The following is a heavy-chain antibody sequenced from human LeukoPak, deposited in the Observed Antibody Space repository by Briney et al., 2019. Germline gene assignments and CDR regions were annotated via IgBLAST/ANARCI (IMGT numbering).Heavy chain of an antibody. V-gene: IGHV1-69*05. CDR1: GGTFSSYA. CDR2: IIPIFGTA. CDR3: ARDGELRENWFDP. Sequence: SVKVSCKASGGTFSSYAISWVRQAPGQGLEWMGGIIPIFGTANYAQKFQGRVTITTDESTSTAYMELSSLRSEDTAVYYCARDGELRENWFDPWGQGTLVTVSS. J-gene: IGHJ5*02. D-gene: IGHD1-7*01.